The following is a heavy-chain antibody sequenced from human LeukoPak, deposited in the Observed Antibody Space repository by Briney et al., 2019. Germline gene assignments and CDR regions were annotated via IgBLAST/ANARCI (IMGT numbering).Heavy chain of an antibody. D-gene: IGHD5-12*01. CDR2: ISNSGGFT. Sequence: GGSLRLSCAASGFTFSSYAMSWVRQAPGKGLEWVSDISNSGGFTYYADSVKGRFTISRDNSRNTLYLQMNSLRAEDTAVYYCAKGLRAHGFDLWGQGTLVAVSS. J-gene: IGHJ5*02. CDR3: AKGLRAHGFDL. CDR1: GFTFSSYA. V-gene: IGHV3-23*01.